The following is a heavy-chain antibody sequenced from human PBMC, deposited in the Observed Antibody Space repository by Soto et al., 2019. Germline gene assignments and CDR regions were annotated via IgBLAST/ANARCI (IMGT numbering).Heavy chain of an antibody. J-gene: IGHJ4*02. Sequence: SVKVSCKASGGTFSSYAISWVRQAPGQGLEWMGGIIPIFGTANYAQKFQGRVTITADESTSTAYMELSSLRSEDTAVYYCARDRARMATIPGLVYFDYWGQGTLVTVSS. CDR2: IIPIFGTA. D-gene: IGHD5-12*01. V-gene: IGHV1-69*13. CDR3: ARDRARMATIPGLVYFDY. CDR1: GGTFSSYA.